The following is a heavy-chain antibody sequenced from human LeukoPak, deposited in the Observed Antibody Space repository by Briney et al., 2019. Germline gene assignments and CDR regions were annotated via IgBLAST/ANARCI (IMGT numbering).Heavy chain of an antibody. CDR2: INTNTGNP. CDR3: ARVGGWYELDY. D-gene: IGHD6-19*01. J-gene: IGHJ4*02. V-gene: IGHV7-4-1*02. Sequence: ASVKVSCKASGYTFTNYTMNWVRQAPGQGLERMGWINTNTGNPTYAQGFTGRFVFSLDTSVSTAYLQISSLKAEDTAVYYCARVGGWYELDYWGQGTLVTVSS. CDR1: GYTFTNYT.